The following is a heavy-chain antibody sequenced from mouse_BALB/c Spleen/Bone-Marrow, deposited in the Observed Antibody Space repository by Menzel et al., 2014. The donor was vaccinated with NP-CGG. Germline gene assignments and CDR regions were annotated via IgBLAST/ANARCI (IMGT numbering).Heavy chain of an antibody. J-gene: IGHJ2*01. D-gene: IGHD1-1*02. CDR3: ARYGGY. V-gene: IGHV1-14*01. Sequence: EVKLMESGPELVKPGASVKLSCKASGYTFTSYVMHWVKQKPGQGLEWIGYINPYNDGTKYNEKFKGKATLTSDKSSSTAYMGLSSLTSEDSAVYYCARYGGYWGQGTTLTVSS. CDR1: GYTFTSYV. CDR2: INPYNDGT.